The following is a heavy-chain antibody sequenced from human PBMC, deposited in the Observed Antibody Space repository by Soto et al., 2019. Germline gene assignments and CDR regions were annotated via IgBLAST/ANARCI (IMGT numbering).Heavy chain of an antibody. J-gene: IGHJ4*02. Sequence: EVQLLESGGDLIQPGGSLRLSCAASGFTFNIYAMTWVRQAPGKGLEWVSAISRYGDITYYADSVEGGFSSSSDNSKNTLYLQMNRLRAENTAVYYCAKDRYLDHDSRGYLFDNWGQGTLVTVSS. D-gene: IGHD3-22*01. V-gene: IGHV3-23*01. CDR3: AKDRYLDHDSRGYLFDN. CDR2: ISRYGDIT. CDR1: GFTFNIYA.